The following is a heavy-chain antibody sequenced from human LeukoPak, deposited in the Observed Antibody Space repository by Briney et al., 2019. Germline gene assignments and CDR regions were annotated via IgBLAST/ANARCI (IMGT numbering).Heavy chain of an antibody. V-gene: IGHV5-51*01. CDR1: GYSFTSYW. CDR2: IYPGDSDT. CDR3: ARQGDYYDSRGYFDY. J-gene: IGHJ4*02. D-gene: IGHD3-22*01. Sequence: GESLKISCKGSGYSFTSYWIGWVRQMPGKGLEWVGIIYPGDSDTRYSPSFQGQVTISADKSISTAYLQWSSLKASDTAMYYCARQGDYYDSRGYFDYWGQGTLVTVSS.